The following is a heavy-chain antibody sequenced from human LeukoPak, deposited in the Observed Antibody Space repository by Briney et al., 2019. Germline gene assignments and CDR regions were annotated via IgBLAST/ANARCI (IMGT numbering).Heavy chain of an antibody. CDR2: IYYSGST. CDR3: AKVGGNRSYFDY. D-gene: IGHD4-23*01. V-gene: IGHV4-59*01. J-gene: IGHJ4*02. CDR1: GVSISSYY. Sequence: SETLSLTCTVSGVSISSYYWSWIRQPPGKGLEWIGYIYYSGSTNYNPSLKSRVTISVDTSKNQFSLKLSSVTAADTAVYYCAKVGGNRSYFDYWGQGTLVTVSS.